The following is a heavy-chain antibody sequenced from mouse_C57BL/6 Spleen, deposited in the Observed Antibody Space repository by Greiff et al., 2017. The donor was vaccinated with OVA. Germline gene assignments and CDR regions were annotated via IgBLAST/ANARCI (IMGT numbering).Heavy chain of an antibody. D-gene: IGHD1-1*01. CDR1: GFSLTSYG. CDR2: IWSDGSA. J-gene: IGHJ1*03. Sequence: QVQLQQSGPGLVAPSQSLSITCTVSGFSLTSYGVHWVRQPPGKGLEWLVVIWSDGSATYNSALKSRLSISKDNSKSQFFLKMNSLQTDDTAMYYCARHDYGSSYWYFDVWGTGTTVTVSS. CDR3: ARHDYGSSYWYFDV. V-gene: IGHV2-6-1*01.